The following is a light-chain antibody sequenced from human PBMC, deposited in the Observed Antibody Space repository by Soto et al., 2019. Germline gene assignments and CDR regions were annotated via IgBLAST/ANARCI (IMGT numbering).Light chain of an antibody. CDR3: QQYNNWPLT. V-gene: IGKV3D-15*01. CDR1: QNVNSN. CDR2: DAS. Sequence: EIVMTQSPATLSVSPGERATLSCRASQNVNSNLAWYQQKPGQAPRLLIYDASARATGIPARFSGSGSGAEFTLAISGLQSEDFAVYYCQQYNNWPLTFGGGTKVEIK. J-gene: IGKJ4*01.